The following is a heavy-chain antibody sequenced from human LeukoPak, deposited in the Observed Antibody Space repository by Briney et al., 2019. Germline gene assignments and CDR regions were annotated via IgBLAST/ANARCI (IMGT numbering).Heavy chain of an antibody. CDR2: IIPIFGTA. D-gene: IGHD2-21*01. Sequence: SVKVSCKASGGTFSSYAISCVRQAPGQGLEWMGGIIPIFGTANYAQKFQGRVTITADESTSTAYMELSSLRSEDTAVYYCATAVIGTGHFDYWGQGTLVTVSS. CDR3: ATAVIGTGHFDY. CDR1: GGTFSSYA. V-gene: IGHV1-69*13. J-gene: IGHJ4*02.